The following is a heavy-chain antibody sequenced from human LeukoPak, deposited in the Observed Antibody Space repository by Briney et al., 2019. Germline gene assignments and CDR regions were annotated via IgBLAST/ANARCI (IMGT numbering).Heavy chain of an antibody. CDR3: ARGALGYDSSGYRNWFDP. V-gene: IGHV1-69*13. CDR1: GGTFSSYA. CDR2: IIPIFGTA. J-gene: IGHJ5*02. D-gene: IGHD3-22*01. Sequence: SVKVSCKASGGTFSSYAISWVRQAPGQGLEWMGGIIPIFGTANYAQKFQGRVTITADESTSTAYMELSSLRSEDTAVYYCARGALGYDSSGYRNWFDPWGQGTLVTVSS.